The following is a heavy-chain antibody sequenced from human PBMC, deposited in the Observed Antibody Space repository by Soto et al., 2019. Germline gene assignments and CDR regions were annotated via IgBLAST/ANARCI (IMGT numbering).Heavy chain of an antibody. Sequence: GGSLRLSCAASGFTFSSYAMHWVRQAPGKGLEWVAVISYDGSNKYYADSVKGRFTISRDNSKNTLYLQMNSLRAEDTAVYYCARKYYYDSGALLGEDALDIWGQGTMVTVSS. J-gene: IGHJ3*02. V-gene: IGHV3-30-3*01. CDR2: ISYDGSNK. D-gene: IGHD3-22*01. CDR1: GFTFSSYA. CDR3: ARKYYYDSGALLGEDALDI.